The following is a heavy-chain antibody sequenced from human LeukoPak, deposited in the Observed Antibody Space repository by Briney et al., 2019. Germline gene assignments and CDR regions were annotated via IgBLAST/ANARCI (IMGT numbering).Heavy chain of an antibody. V-gene: IGHV4-34*01. CDR1: GGSFSGYY. Sequence: SETLSLTCAVYGGSFSGYYWSWIRQPPGKGLEWIGEINHSGSTNYNPSLKSRVTISVDTSKNQFSLKLSSVTAADTAVYYCARWRLHLGSGTSRYSFDYWGQGALVTVSS. CDR3: ARWRLHLGSGTSRYSFDY. CDR2: INHSGST. D-gene: IGHD3-10*01. J-gene: IGHJ4*02.